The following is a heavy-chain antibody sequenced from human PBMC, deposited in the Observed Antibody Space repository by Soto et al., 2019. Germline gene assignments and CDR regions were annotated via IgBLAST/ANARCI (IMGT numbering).Heavy chain of an antibody. CDR1: GFDFSSYA. J-gene: IGHJ6*02. D-gene: IGHD3-16*01. V-gene: IGHV3-30*18. CDR3: AKGILSATIGPYAMDV. Sequence: LRLSCEASGFDFSSYAMHWVRQAPGKGLEWVGVISYDGNYIYYADSVKGRFTISRDNSKNTLYVQVNSLRPEDTAVYYCAKGILSATIGPYAMDVWGQGTTVTVSS. CDR2: ISYDGNYI.